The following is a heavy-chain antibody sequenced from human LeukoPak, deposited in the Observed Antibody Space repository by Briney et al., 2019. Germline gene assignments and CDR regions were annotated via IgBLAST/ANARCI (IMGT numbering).Heavy chain of an antibody. D-gene: IGHD3-3*01. CDR1: GYTFTSRP. J-gene: IGHJ4*02. CDR2: INTGNGNT. V-gene: IGHV1-3*04. CDR3: ARDRSAWLFYYFDY. Sequence: ASVKVSCKTSGYTFTSRPLHWVRLAPGPRLEWMGWINTGNGNTKYSQKFQDRVTITRDPSASTADMELSSLRSEDTAVYYCARDRSAWLFYYFDYWGQGTLVTVSS.